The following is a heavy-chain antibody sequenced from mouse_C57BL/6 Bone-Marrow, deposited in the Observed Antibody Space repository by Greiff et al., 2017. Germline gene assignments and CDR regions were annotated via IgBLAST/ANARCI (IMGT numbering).Heavy chain of an antibody. CDR3: ARLPYYCGSSYGWFAY. V-gene: IGHV5-6*01. J-gene: IGHJ3*01. Sequence: EVQLVESGGDLVKPGGSLKLSCAASGYTFSSYGMSWVRQTPDKRLEWVATISSGGSYTYYPDSLKGRFTISRDNAKNTLYLRISILTSEDTAMYYCARLPYYCGSSYGWFAYWGQGTLVTVSA. D-gene: IGHD1-1*01. CDR1: GYTFSSYG. CDR2: ISSGGSYT.